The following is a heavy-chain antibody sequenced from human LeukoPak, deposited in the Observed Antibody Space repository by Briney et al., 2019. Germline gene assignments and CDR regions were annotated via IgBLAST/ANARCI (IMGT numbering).Heavy chain of an antibody. J-gene: IGHJ4*02. Sequence: GRSLRLSRVASGFPFSSYSFHWVRQAPGKGLEWVALLSYDGSIKHYADSVKGRFTLSRDNSKSSVYLQMDSLKADDTAVYYCARGVSTWYRIDYWGQGTLVTVSS. V-gene: IGHV3-30*01. CDR2: LSYDGSIK. CDR1: GFPFSSYS. D-gene: IGHD6-13*01. CDR3: ARGVSTWYRIDY.